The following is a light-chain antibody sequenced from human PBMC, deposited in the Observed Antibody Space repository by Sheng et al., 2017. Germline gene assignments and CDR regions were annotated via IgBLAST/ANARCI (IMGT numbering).Light chain of an antibody. V-gene: IGKV3-11*01. CDR1: QYIVNY. J-gene: IGKJ4*01. CDR2: DAS. CDR3: QQRSNWPLT. Sequence: EIVLTQSPATLSLSPGERATLSCRASQYIVNYLAWYQHTPGQAPRLLIYDASKRATGIPARFSGSGSGTDFILTISSLEPEDSAVYYCQQRSNWPLTFGGGTKVEIK.